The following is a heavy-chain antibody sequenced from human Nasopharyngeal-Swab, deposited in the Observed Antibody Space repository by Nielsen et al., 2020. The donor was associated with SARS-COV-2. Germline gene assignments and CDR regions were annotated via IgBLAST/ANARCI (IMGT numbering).Heavy chain of an antibody. CDR1: GFTFSSYG. Sequence: GESLKISCAASGFTFSSYGIHWVRQAPGKGLEWVAVISYDGSNKYYADSVKGRFTISRDNSKNTLYLQMNSLRAEDTAVYYCAKDHCSSTSCARALYYYYYMDVWGKGTTVTVSS. CDR3: AKDHCSSTSCARALYYYYYMDV. V-gene: IGHV3-30*18. CDR2: ISYDGSNK. D-gene: IGHD2-2*01. J-gene: IGHJ6*03.